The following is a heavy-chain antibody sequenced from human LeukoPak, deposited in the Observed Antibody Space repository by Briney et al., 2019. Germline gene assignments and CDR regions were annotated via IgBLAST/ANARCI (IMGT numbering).Heavy chain of an antibody. Sequence: PGGSLRLSCAASGFTFSTYSMNWVRQAPGKGLEWVSSISSSSSYIYYEDSVKGRFTISRDNAKNSLYLQMNSLRAEDTAVYYCARALSPYSSGWYSDYWGQGTLVTVSS. CDR2: ISSSSSYI. J-gene: IGHJ4*02. CDR1: GFTFSTYS. CDR3: ARALSPYSSGWYSDY. V-gene: IGHV3-21*01. D-gene: IGHD6-19*01.